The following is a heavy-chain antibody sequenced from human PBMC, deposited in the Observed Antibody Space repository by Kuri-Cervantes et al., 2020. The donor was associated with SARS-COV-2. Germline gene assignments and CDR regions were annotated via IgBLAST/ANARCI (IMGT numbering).Heavy chain of an antibody. J-gene: IGHJ4*02. CDR1: GGTFSSYA. V-gene: IGHV1-69*06. CDR3: ARTYDGSGYPYY. D-gene: IGHD3-22*01. Sequence: SVKVSCKASGGTFSSYAISWVRQAPGQGLEWMGGIIPIFGTANYAQKFQGRVTITADKSTSTAYMELSSLRSEDTAVYYCARTYDGSGYPYYWGQGTLVTVSS. CDR2: IIPIFGTA.